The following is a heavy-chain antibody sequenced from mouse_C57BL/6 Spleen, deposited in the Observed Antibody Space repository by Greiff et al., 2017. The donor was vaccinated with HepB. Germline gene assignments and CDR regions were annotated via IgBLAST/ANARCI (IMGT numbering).Heavy chain of an antibody. Sequence: EVMLVESGGDLVKPGGSLKLSCAASGFTFSSYGMSWVRQTPEKRLEWVATISAGSSYTYYPNNVKGRFTISSDNAKNNLYLQMRRLKSEDTAMYYCASYYGYYYWYCAVWGTGTTVTVSS. CDR3: ASYYGYYYWYCAV. J-gene: IGHJ1*03. CDR1: GFTFSSYG. V-gene: IGHV5-4*03. D-gene: IGHD2-2*01. CDR2: ISAGSSYT.